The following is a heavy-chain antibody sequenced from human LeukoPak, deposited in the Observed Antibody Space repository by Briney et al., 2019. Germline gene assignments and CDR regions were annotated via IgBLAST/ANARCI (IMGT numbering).Heavy chain of an antibody. D-gene: IGHD1-26*01. CDR2: INHSGST. V-gene: IGHV4-34*01. Sequence: SETLSLTCAVYGSSFSGYYWSWIRQPPGKGLEWVGEINHSGSTNYNPSLKSRVTISVNTSKNQFPLKLSLWPAADTAAYYFSRGLIGGVIDYWGQGTLVTVSS. CDR3: SRGLIGGVIDY. CDR1: GSSFSGYY. J-gene: IGHJ4*02.